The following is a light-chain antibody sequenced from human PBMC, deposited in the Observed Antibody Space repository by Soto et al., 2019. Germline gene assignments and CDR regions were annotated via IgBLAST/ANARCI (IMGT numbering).Light chain of an antibody. CDR1: QSASSRF. V-gene: IGKV3-20*01. J-gene: IGKJ3*01. Sequence: EIVLTQSPGTLSLSPGEGATFSCRASQSASSRFLAWYQQRPGQAPRLLIYGASSRATGIPDRFSGSGSGTDFTLTISRLEPEDFAVYYCHYYDDSPPFPFGPGTKVDIK. CDR2: GAS. CDR3: HYYDDSPPFP.